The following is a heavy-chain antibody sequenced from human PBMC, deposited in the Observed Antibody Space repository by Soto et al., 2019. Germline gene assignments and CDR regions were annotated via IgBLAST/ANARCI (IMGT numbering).Heavy chain of an antibody. CDR1: GFTFSSYG. Sequence: LRLSCAASGFTFSSYGMHWVRQAPGTGLEWVAVIWYDGSNKYYADSVKGRFTISRDNSKNTLYLQMNSLRVEDTAVYYCARSDTPLALDYWGRGTLVTVSS. CDR2: IWYDGSNK. J-gene: IGHJ4*02. D-gene: IGHD5-18*01. V-gene: IGHV3-33*01. CDR3: ARSDTPLALDY.